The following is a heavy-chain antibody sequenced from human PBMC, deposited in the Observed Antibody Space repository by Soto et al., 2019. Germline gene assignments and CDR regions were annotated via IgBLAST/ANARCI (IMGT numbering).Heavy chain of an antibody. CDR3: AKDFLQDWGKESYSGMDV. V-gene: IGHV3-23*01. D-gene: IGHD7-27*01. Sequence: EVQLLESGGVLVQPGGSLRLSCATSGFTFSDYAMTWVRQAPGKGLEWVSAISASGGSTYYADSVTGRFTISRDNSKNAMYLQMNSPRAEDTAVYYCAKDFLQDWGKESYSGMDVWGQGNTVTVSS. CDR2: ISASGGST. J-gene: IGHJ6*02. CDR1: GFTFSDYA.